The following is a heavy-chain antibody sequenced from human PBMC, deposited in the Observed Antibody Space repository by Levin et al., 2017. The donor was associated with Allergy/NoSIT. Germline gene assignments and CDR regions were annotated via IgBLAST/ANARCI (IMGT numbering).Heavy chain of an antibody. J-gene: IGHJ4*02. CDR3: ARDGLGRGDPFDY. CDR2: ICSTGST. Sequence: SETLSLTCTVSGGSISSYYWSWIRQSPGKGLEWIGYICSTGSTNYNPSLKSRVTISVDTSKNQFSLQLSSVTAADTAVYYCARDGLGRGDPFDYWGQGTLVTVSS. CDR1: GGSISSYY. V-gene: IGHV4-59*01. D-gene: IGHD3/OR15-3a*01.